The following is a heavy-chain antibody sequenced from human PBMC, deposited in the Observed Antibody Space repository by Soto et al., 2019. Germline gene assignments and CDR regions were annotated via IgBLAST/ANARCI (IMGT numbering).Heavy chain of an antibody. CDR3: ARGESVVAPPVMDDYVHP. D-gene: IGHD4-17*01. J-gene: IGHJ5*02. V-gene: IGHV4-34*01. Sequence: QVQLQQWGAGLLKPSETLSLTCAVHGGTFSGYYWTWIRQSPGKGLEWIGETNLRGRTNYNPSLKSRVTISLDTSKNQFTLHLNSGTAAVTAIYYCARGESVVAPPVMDDYVHPSGQGILVTVSS. CDR1: GGTFSGYY. CDR2: TNLRGRT.